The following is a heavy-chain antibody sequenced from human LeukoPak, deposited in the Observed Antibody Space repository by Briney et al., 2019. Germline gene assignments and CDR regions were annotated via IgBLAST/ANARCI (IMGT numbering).Heavy chain of an antibody. J-gene: IGHJ5*02. CDR3: ARFGHGQYGSGSSLNWFDP. V-gene: IGHV1-69*13. CDR1: GGTFSSYA. D-gene: IGHD3-10*01. Sequence: RASVKVSCKASGGTFSSYAIGWVRQAPGQGLEWMGGIIPIFGTANYAQKFQGRVTITADESTSTAYMELSSLRSEDTAVYYCARFGHGQYGSGSSLNWFDPGGQGTLVTVSS. CDR2: IIPIFGTA.